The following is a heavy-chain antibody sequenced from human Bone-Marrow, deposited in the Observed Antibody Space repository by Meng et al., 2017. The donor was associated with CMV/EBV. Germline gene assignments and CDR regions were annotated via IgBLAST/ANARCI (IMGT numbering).Heavy chain of an antibody. CDR1: GFTFSSYW. CDR2: IKQDGSEK. V-gene: IGHV3-7*01. D-gene: IGHD2-2*02. CDR3: ARVDCSSTSCYTLYY. Sequence: GESLKISCAASGFTFSSYWMSWVRQAPGKGLEWVANIKQDGSEKYYVDSLQGRFTISRDNAKNSLYLQMNSLRAEDTAVYYCARVDCSSTSCYTLYYWGQGTLVTVSS. J-gene: IGHJ4*02.